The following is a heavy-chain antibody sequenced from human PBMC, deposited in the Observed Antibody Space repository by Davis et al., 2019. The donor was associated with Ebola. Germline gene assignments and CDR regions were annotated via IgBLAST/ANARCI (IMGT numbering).Heavy chain of an antibody. CDR2: IKQDGSEK. CDR1: GFTFSSYW. J-gene: IGHJ2*01. CDR3: AREGLSGCSSAWYFDL. V-gene: IGHV3-7*03. Sequence: PGGSLRLSCAASGFTFSSYWMSWVRQAPGKGLEWVANIKQDGSEKYYVDSVKGRFTISRDNAKNSLYLQMNSLRAEDTAVYYCAREGLSGCSSAWYFDLWGRGTLVTVSS. D-gene: IGHD3-3*01.